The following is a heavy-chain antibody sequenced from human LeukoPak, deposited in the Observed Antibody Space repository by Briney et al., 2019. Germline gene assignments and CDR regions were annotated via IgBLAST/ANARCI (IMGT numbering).Heavy chain of an antibody. D-gene: IGHD2-15*01. CDR2: IIPVLNIT. V-gene: IGHV1-69*04. CDR1: GGTFSSSA. Sequence: GASVKVSCKTSGGTFSSSAITWVRQAPGQGLEWMGRIIPVLNITRYTQKFQGRVTITADTSTSTVYMELSSLRSEETAVYYCARVTPYYFDYWGQGTLVTVSS. J-gene: IGHJ4*02. CDR3: ARVTPYYFDY.